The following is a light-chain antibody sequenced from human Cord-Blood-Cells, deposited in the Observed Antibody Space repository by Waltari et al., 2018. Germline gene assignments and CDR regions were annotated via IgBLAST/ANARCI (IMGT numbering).Light chain of an antibody. V-gene: IGKV1-27*01. CDR1: QSISSY. Sequence: DIQMTQSPSSLSASIGDRVTITCRASQSISSYLNWYQQKPGKAPKLLIYAASTLQSGGPSRFSGSGSGTDFTLTISSLQPEDVATYYCQKYNSAPRTFGQGTKVEIK. J-gene: IGKJ1*01. CDR2: AAS. CDR3: QKYNSAPRT.